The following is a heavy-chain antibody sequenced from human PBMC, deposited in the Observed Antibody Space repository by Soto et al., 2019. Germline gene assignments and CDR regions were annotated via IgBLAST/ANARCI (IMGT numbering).Heavy chain of an antibody. CDR3: ASGLAQDIVVVPAALRRDYYYYGMDV. CDR1: GFTFSSYA. J-gene: IGHJ6*02. Sequence: XGSLILSCAASGFTFSSYAMHWVRQAPGKGLEWVAVISYDGSNKYYADSVKGRFTISRDNSKNTLYLQMNSLRAEDTAVYYCASGLAQDIVVVPAALRRDYYYYGMDVWGQGTTVTVSS. CDR2: ISYDGSNK. D-gene: IGHD2-2*02. V-gene: IGHV3-30-3*01.